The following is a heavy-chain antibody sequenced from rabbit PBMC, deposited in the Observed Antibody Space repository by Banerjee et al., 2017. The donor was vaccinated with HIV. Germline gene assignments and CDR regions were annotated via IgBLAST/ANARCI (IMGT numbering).Heavy chain of an antibody. V-gene: IGHV1S45*01. CDR3: ARDLPTVIGWNLNL. J-gene: IGHJ4*01. Sequence: QEQLLESGGGLVKPEGSLKLSCTASGFSFSNKAVMCWVRQAPGKGLEWIACINAITGKAVYASWAKGRFTFSKTSSTTVTLQMTSLTAADTATYFCARDLPTVIGWNLNLWGQGTLVTVS. CDR1: GFSFSNKAV. CDR2: INAITGKA. D-gene: IGHD2-1*01.